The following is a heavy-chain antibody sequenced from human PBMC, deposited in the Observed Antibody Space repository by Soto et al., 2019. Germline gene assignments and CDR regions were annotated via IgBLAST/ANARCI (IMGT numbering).Heavy chain of an antibody. Sequence: QLQLQESGSGLVKPSQTLSLTCAVSGGSISSGGYSWSWIRQPPGKGLEWIGYIYHSGSTYYNPALKSRVTISVGRSKNQFSLELRSVTAADTAVYYCAAGGGLPRYSWGQGTLVTVSS. CDR1: GGSISSGGYS. CDR2: IYHSGST. V-gene: IGHV4-30-2*01. D-gene: IGHD5-12*01. CDR3: AAGGGLPRYS. J-gene: IGHJ4*02.